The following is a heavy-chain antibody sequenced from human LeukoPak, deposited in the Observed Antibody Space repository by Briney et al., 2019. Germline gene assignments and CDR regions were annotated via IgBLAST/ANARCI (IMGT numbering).Heavy chain of an antibody. CDR3: ATTFPYYYYYGMDV. V-gene: IGHV1-69*13. J-gene: IGHJ6*02. CDR1: GGTFSSYA. Sequence: AASVKVSCKASGGTFSSYAISWVRQAPGQGLELMGGIIPIFGTANYAQKFQGRVTITADESTSTAYMELSSLRSEDTAVYYCATTFPYYYYYGMDVWGQGTTVTVSS. CDR2: IIPIFGTA.